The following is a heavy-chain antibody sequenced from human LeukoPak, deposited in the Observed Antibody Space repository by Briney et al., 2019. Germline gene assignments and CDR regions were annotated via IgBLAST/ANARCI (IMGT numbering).Heavy chain of an antibody. D-gene: IGHD1-14*01. J-gene: IGHJ6*03. V-gene: IGHV3-53*05. CDR2: IYSGGST. Sequence: GGSLRLSCAASGFTVSSNYMSWVRQAPGKGLEWVSVIYSGGSTYYADSVKGRFTISRDNSKNTLYLQMNSLRAEDTAVYYCAKDYGNPEPYYMDVWGKGTTVTISS. CDR1: GFTVSSNY. CDR3: AKDYGNPEPYYMDV.